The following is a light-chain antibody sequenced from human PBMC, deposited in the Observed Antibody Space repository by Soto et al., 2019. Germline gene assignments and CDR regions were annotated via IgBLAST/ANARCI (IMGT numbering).Light chain of an antibody. V-gene: IGKV3-20*01. CDR2: GAS. J-gene: IGKJ1*01. CDR3: QQYGSAPWT. Sequence: EIVLTQSPGILSLSPGERATLSCRASQSVSSSYLAWYQQKPGQAPRLLIYGASSMATGIPDRFSGSGSGTDFTLTISRLEPEDFAVYYCQQYGSAPWTFGQGTKVEIK. CDR1: QSVSSSY.